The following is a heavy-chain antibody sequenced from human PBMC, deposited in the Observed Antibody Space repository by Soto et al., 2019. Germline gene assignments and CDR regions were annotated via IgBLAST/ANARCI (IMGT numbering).Heavy chain of an antibody. V-gene: IGHV3-30-3*01. J-gene: IGHJ4*02. Sequence: QVQLVESGGGVVQPVRSLRLSCAASGFTFSSYAMHWVRQAPGKGLEWVAVISYDGSNKYHADSVKGRFTISRDNSKNTLDLHMNSLRAEDTAVYYCARDRDIVALMGGFDYWGQGTLVTVSS. CDR3: ARDRDIVALMGGFDY. CDR1: GFTFSSYA. CDR2: ISYDGSNK. D-gene: IGHD5-12*01.